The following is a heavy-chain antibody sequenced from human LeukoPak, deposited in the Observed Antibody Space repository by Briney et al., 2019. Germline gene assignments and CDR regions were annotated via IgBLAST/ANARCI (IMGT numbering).Heavy chain of an antibody. D-gene: IGHD3-10*01. Sequence: PSETLSLTCTVSGGSISSYYWSWIRQPAGKGLEWIGRIYTSGSTDYNPPLKSRVTMSVDTSNNQFSLKLSSVTAADTAVYYCARDSGTTGEVKFDPWGQGTLVTVSS. J-gene: IGHJ5*02. V-gene: IGHV4-4*07. CDR1: GGSISSYY. CDR3: ARDSGTTGEVKFDP. CDR2: IYTSGST.